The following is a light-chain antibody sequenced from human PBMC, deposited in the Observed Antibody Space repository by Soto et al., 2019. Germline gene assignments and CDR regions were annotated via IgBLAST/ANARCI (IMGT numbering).Light chain of an antibody. V-gene: IGKV3-20*01. CDR1: QSVSSN. J-gene: IGKJ1*01. CDR3: QQYGSLPRT. CDR2: AAS. Sequence: EIVLTQSPGTLSLSPGERATLSCRASQSVSSNLDWYQQKPGRAPRLLIYAASSRATGIPDRFGGSGSGTDFTLTISRLEPEDFAVYYCQQYGSLPRTFGQGTKVDIK.